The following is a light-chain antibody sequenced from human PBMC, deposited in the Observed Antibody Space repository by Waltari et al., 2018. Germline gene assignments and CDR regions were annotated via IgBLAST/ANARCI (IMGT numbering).Light chain of an antibody. J-gene: IGKJ4*01. Sequence: DIQLTQSPSFLSASVGDRVPITCRPSQGVTTYLAWYQQKPGKAPKLLIYAASTLQSGVPSRFSGSGSGTDFTLAISSLQPEDFATYYCQQVNTYPLTFGGGTKVEIK. V-gene: IGKV1-9*01. CDR3: QQVNTYPLT. CDR2: AAS. CDR1: QGVTTY.